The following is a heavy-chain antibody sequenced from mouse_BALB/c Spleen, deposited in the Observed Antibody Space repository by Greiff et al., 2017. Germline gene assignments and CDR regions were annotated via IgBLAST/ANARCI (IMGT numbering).Heavy chain of an antibody. D-gene: IGHD3-3*01. CDR1: GFTFSSYA. Sequence: EVKLMESGGGLVKPGGSLKLSCAASGFTFSSYAMSWVRQTPEKMLEWVATISSGGSYTYYPDSVKGRFTISRDNAKNTLYLQMSSLRSEDTAMYYCARRRGPGWYFYVWGAGTTVTVSS. J-gene: IGHJ1*01. CDR2: ISSGGSYT. CDR3: ARRRGPGWYFYV. V-gene: IGHV5-9-3*01.